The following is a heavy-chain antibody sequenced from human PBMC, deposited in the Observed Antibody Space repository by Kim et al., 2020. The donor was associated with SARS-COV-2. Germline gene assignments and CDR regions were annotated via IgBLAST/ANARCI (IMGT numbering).Heavy chain of an antibody. J-gene: IGHJ5*02. V-gene: IGHV4-31*03. CDR2: IYYSGST. CDR3: ASLWFGELFDSNWFDP. Sequence: SETLSLTCTVSGGSISSGGYYWSWIRQHPGKGLEWIGYIYYSGSTYYNPSLKSRVTISVDTSKNQFSLKLSSVTAADTAVYYCASLWFGELFDSNWFDPWGQGTLVTVSS. D-gene: IGHD3-10*01. CDR1: GGSISSGGYY.